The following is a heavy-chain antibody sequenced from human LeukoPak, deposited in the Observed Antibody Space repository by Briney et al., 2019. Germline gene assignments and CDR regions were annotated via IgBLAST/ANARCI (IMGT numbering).Heavy chain of an antibody. CDR3: AKDQQVLRYFDWSMGDYFDY. CDR1: GFTFSSYA. D-gene: IGHD3-9*01. CDR2: ISGSGGST. Sequence: GGSLRLSCAASGFTFSSYAMSWVRQAPGKGLEWVSAISGSGGSTYYADSVKGRFTISRDNSKNTLYLQMNSLRAEDTAVYYCAKDQQVLRYFDWSMGDYFDYWGQRTLVTVSS. J-gene: IGHJ4*02. V-gene: IGHV3-23*01.